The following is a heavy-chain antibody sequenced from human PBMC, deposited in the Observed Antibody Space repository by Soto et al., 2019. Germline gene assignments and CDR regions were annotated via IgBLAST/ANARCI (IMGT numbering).Heavy chain of an antibody. CDR2: VYPGDSDS. V-gene: IGHV5-51*01. D-gene: IGHD4-4*01. J-gene: IGHJ3*02. CDR3: ARLRDRTTLSDAFDI. Sequence: GESLKISCKGSGYSFTDYWIGWVRQMPGKGLEWMGIVYPGDSDSRYSPSFQGQVTISADKSISTAYLQWSSLKASDTAMFYCARLRDRTTLSDAFDIWGQGTMVTISS. CDR1: GYSFTDYW.